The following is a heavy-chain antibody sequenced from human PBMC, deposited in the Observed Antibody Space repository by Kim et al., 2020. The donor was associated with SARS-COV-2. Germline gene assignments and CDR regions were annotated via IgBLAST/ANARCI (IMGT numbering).Heavy chain of an antibody. CDR3: ARSRRGAGYNSGWRVGWFDP. CDR2: IIPIFGTA. J-gene: IGHJ5*02. V-gene: IGHV1-69*13. CDR1: GGTFSSYA. D-gene: IGHD6-19*01. Sequence: SVKVSCKASGGTFSSYAISWVRQAPGQGLEWMGGIIPIFGTANYAQKFQGRVTITADESTSTAYMELSSLRSEDTAVYYCARSRRGAGYNSGWRVGWFDPWGQGTLVTVSS.